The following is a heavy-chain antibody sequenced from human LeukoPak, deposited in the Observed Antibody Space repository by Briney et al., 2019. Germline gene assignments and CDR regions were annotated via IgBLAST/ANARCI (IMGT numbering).Heavy chain of an antibody. Sequence: KPSETLSLTCTVSGGSISSCYWSWIRQPPGKGLEWIGYIYYSGSTNYNPSLKSRVTISVDTSKNQFSLKLSSVTAADTAVYYCARGSRDSGSYYNVSPRRFWFDPWGQGTLVTVSS. J-gene: IGHJ5*02. CDR1: GGSISSCY. V-gene: IGHV4-59*01. CDR3: ARGSRDSGSYYNVSPRRFWFDP. CDR2: IYYSGST. D-gene: IGHD3-10*01.